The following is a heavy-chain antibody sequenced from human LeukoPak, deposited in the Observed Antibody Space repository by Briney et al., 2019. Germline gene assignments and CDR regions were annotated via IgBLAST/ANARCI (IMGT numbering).Heavy chain of an antibody. CDR3: ARPFNYYDSSGYYAFDY. J-gene: IGHJ4*02. CDR1: GGSISSSSYY. CDR2: IYYSGST. Sequence: SETLSLTCTVSGGSISSSSYYWGWIRQPPGKGLEWIGSIYYSGSTYYNPSLKSRVAISVDTSKNQFSLKLSSVTAADTAVYYCARPFNYYDSSGYYAFDYWGQGTLVTVSS. V-gene: IGHV4-39*01. D-gene: IGHD3-22*01.